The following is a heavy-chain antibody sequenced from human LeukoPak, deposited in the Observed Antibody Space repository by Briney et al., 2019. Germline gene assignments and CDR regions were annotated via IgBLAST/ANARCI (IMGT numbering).Heavy chain of an antibody. CDR2: INAGNGNT. Sequence: ASVKVSCKASGYTFTTYAMHWVRQAPGQRLEWMGWINAGNGNTKYSQKFQARVTITRDTSASIAYMELSSLRSEGTAVYYCARDPIGSRWPYYFDYWGQGTLVTVSS. V-gene: IGHV1-3*01. CDR1: GYTFTTYA. D-gene: IGHD6-13*01. J-gene: IGHJ4*02. CDR3: ARDPIGSRWPYYFDY.